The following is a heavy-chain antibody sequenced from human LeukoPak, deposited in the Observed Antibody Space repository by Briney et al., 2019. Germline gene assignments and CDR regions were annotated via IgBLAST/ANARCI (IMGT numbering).Heavy chain of an antibody. CDR1: GFTFNRNT. D-gene: IGHD6-19*01. CDR3: VRRGDASSGWGDHDF. CDR2: IGGSGDKT. V-gene: IGHV3-23*01. J-gene: IGHJ4*02. Sequence: GGSLRLSCAASGFTFNRNTISWVRQAPGKGLEWVSTIGGSGDKTFYADSVKGRFTISRDNSKNMVHLQMNSLTGEDTALYYCVRRGDASSGWGDHDFWGQGALVTVSS.